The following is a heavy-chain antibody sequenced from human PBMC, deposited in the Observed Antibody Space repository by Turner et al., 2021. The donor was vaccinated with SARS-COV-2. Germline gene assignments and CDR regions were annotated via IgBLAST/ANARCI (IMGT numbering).Heavy chain of an antibody. J-gene: IGHJ4*02. Sequence: EVQLVESGGSLIQPGGSLRLSCAASGFTVSSNYMGWVRQAPGKGLEWVSVIYSGGSTFYADSLKGRFTISRDNSKNTLYLQMNSLRAEDTAFYYCARDLGGLRFDYWGQGTLVTVSS. CDR3: ARDLGGLRFDY. CDR2: IYSGGST. CDR1: GFTVSSNY. D-gene: IGHD2-15*01. V-gene: IGHV3-53*01.